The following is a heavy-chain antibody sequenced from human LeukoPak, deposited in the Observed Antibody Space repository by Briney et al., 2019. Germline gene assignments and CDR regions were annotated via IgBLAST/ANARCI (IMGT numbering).Heavy chain of an antibody. J-gene: IGHJ4*02. V-gene: IGHV4-59*01. CDR2: IYYSGST. CDR1: GGSINSYY. Sequence: SETLSLTCTVSGGSINSYYWSWIRQPPGKGLEWIGYIYYSGSTNYNPSLKSRVTISVDTSKNQFSLKLSSVTAADTAVYYCARDLGDCSGGSRYSYDYWGQGTLVTVSS. D-gene: IGHD2-15*01. CDR3: ARDLGDCSGGSRYSYDY.